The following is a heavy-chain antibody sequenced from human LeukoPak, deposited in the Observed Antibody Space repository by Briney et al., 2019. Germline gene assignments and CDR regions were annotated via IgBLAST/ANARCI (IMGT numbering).Heavy chain of an antibody. Sequence: PGGSLRLSCAVSGFTFSDYWMSWVRQAPGKGLELVANIKQDGGEKYYVDSVVGRFTISRDNAKNSLYLQMNSLRADDTAVYYCARRIAGTATGGYFEPWGRGTLVSVSS. CDR1: GFTFSDYW. D-gene: IGHD6-13*01. V-gene: IGHV3-7*01. J-gene: IGHJ2*01. CDR2: IKQDGGEK. CDR3: ARRIAGTATGGYFEP.